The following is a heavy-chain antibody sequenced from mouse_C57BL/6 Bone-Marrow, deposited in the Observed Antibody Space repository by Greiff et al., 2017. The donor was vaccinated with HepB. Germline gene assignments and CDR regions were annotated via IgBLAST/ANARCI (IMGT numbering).Heavy chain of an antibody. Sequence: EVQLQQSGPELVKPGASVKISCKASGYTFTDYYMDWVKQSHGKSLEWIGDINPNNGATNYNQKFKGKATLTVDKSSSTAYMELRSLTSEDTAVYYCARGDYGVDGYFDVWGTGTMVTVSS. J-gene: IGHJ1*03. CDR2: INPNNGAT. CDR1: GYTFTDYY. V-gene: IGHV1-18*01. CDR3: ARGDYGVDGYFDV. D-gene: IGHD2-4*01.